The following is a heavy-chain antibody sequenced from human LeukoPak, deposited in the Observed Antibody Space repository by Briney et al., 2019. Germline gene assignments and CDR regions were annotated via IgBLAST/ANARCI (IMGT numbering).Heavy chain of an antibody. V-gene: IGHV1-46*01. Sequence: GASVKVSCKASGYTFTSYYMHWVRQAPGQGLEWMGIINPSGGSTSYAQKFQGRVTMTRDMSTSTVYMELSSLRSEDTAVYYCARGFAPYYYDSSGPPPVFNWFDPWGQGTLVTVSS. CDR3: ARGFAPYYYDSSGPPPVFNWFDP. D-gene: IGHD3-22*01. CDR2: INPSGGST. J-gene: IGHJ5*02. CDR1: GYTFTSYY.